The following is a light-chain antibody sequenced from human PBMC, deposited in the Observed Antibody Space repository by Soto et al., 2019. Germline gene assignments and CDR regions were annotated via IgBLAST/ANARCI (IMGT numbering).Light chain of an antibody. J-gene: IGKJ1*01. CDR3: LQHNNYPPT. CDR2: AAS. V-gene: IGKV1-17*01. Sequence: DIQMTQSPSSLSASVGDRVTITWRASQGIRNDLAWFQQKEGKAPKRLIYAASNLPSGVPSRFRGSGSGTDFTLTISRLQPEDFETYFCLQHNNYPPTFGQGTKVDIK. CDR1: QGIRND.